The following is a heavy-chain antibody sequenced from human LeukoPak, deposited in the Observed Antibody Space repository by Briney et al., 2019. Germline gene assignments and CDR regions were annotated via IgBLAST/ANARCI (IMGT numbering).Heavy chain of an antibody. CDR2: INLSGST. D-gene: IGHD3-22*01. CDR3: ARGNYYDSSAYYPQ. J-gene: IGHJ4*02. Sequence: SETLSLTCAVYGGSFSGYYWSWIRQPPGKGLEWIGEINLSGSTNYNPSLKSRVTISVDTSKNQFSLKLSSVTAADTAVYYCARGNYYDSSAYYPQWGQGTLVTVSS. CDR1: GGSFSGYY. V-gene: IGHV4-34*01.